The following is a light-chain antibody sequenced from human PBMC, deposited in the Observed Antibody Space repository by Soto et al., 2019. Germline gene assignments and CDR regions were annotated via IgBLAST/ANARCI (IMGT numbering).Light chain of an antibody. CDR1: QSVSSSH. Sequence: EIVLTQSPGTLSLSPGERATLSCRASQSVSSSHLAWYQHKAGQVPRLLIYGASSRATGIPDRFSGSVSGSDFTLTINRLEPEDFAVYYCQQYSSSRTFGQGTKVDIK. CDR2: GAS. CDR3: QQYSSSRT. J-gene: IGKJ1*01. V-gene: IGKV3-20*01.